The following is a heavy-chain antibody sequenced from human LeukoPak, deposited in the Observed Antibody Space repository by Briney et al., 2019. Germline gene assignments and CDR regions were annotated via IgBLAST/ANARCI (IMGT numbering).Heavy chain of an antibody. Sequence: SETLSLTCTVSGGSLSSYYWSWIRQPPGRGLEWIGYIYYSGSTTYNPSLKSRVTISVDTSKNQFSLKLSSVTAADAAVYYCARGNIPRYCTNGVCYPPFGMDVWGQGTTVTVSS. CDR2: IYYSGST. CDR1: GGSLSSYY. J-gene: IGHJ6*02. D-gene: IGHD2-8*01. CDR3: ARGNIPRYCTNGVCYPPFGMDV. V-gene: IGHV4-59*08.